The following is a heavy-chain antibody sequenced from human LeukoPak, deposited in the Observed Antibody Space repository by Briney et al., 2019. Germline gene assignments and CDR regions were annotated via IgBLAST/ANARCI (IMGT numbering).Heavy chain of an antibody. V-gene: IGHV3-23*01. CDR2: ISDSGGST. Sequence: GRSLRLSRAASGLTFSSYAMGWGRQAPGKGVGWVSAISDSGGSTSSAAPVKGRLPISRDNSKSTLYLQMNSLRAEDTAVYYCAKGMTVVTPSFDYWGQGTLVTVSS. CDR1: GLTFSSYA. J-gene: IGHJ4*02. CDR3: AKGMTVVTPSFDY. D-gene: IGHD4-23*01.